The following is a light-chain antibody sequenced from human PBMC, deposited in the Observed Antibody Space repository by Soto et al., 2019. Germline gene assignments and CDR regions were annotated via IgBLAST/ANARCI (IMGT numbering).Light chain of an antibody. V-gene: IGKV3-20*01. J-gene: IGKJ1*01. Sequence: EIVLTQSPGILSLSPGERASLSCRASQKISSTVLAWYQQKPGQAPRLLIYGASSRTTGIPDRFSGSGYGTDFNLTISRLETEDFAVYYCQQYGGSPRTFGQGTKVDIK. CDR1: QKISSTV. CDR3: QQYGGSPRT. CDR2: GAS.